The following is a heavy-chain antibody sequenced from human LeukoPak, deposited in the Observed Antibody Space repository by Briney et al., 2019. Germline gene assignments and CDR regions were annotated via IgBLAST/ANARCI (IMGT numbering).Heavy chain of an antibody. CDR3: AGYSYGFDY. V-gene: IGHV4-30-2*01. CDR1: GGSISSGGYS. Sequence: TLSLTCAVSGGSISSGGYSWSWIRQPPGKGLEWIGYIYHSGSTYYNPSLKSRVTISVERSKNQFSLKLSSVTAADTAVYYCAGYSYGFDYWGQGTLVTVSS. D-gene: IGHD5-18*01. CDR2: IYHSGST. J-gene: IGHJ4*02.